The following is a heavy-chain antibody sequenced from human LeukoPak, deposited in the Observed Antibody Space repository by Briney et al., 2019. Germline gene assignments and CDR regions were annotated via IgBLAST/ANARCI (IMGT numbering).Heavy chain of an antibody. J-gene: IGHJ6*02. CDR2: ISSSSSTI. V-gene: IGHV3-48*01. CDR1: GFTFSSYS. Sequence: GGSLRLFCAASGFTFSSYSMNWVRQAPGKGLEGVSYISSSSSTIYYADSVKGRFTISRDNAKNSLYLQMNSLRAEDTAVYYCAKGGYSGYDPNYYYYGMDVWGQGTTVTVSS. CDR3: AKGGYSGYDPNYYYYGMDV. D-gene: IGHD5-12*01.